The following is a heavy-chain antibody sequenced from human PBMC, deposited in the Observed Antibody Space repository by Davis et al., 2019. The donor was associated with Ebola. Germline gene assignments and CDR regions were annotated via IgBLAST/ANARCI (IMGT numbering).Heavy chain of an antibody. Sequence: SVKVSCKAFGYSFISYGFSWVRQAPGQGLEWMGGIIPIFGTANYAQKFQGRVTITADKSTSTAYMELSSLRSEDTAVYYCAREGSGWSDVTTFNHYGMDVWGQGTTVTVSS. J-gene: IGHJ6*02. V-gene: IGHV1-69*06. D-gene: IGHD6-19*01. CDR1: GYSFISYG. CDR2: IIPIFGTA. CDR3: AREGSGWSDVTTFNHYGMDV.